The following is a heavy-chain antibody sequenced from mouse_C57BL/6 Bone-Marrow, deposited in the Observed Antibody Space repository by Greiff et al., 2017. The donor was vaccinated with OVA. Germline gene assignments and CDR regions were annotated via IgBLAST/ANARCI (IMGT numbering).Heavy chain of an antibody. D-gene: IGHD1-1*01. CDR2: ISYDGSN. J-gene: IGHJ4*01. CDR3: ARGLNYGSSSFYAMDY. V-gene: IGHV3-6*01. CDR1: GYSITSGYY. Sequence: ESGPGLVKPSQSLSLTCSVTGYSITSGYYWNWIRQFPGNKLEWMGYISYDGSNNYNPSLKNRISITRDTSKNQFFLKLKSVTTEDTATYYCARGLNYGSSSFYAMDYWGQGTSVTVSS.